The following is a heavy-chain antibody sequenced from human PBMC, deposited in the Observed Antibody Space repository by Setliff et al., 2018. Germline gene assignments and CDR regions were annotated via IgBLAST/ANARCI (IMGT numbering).Heavy chain of an antibody. D-gene: IGHD3-22*01. CDR3: AREWNYYDSSGYGYAFDI. J-gene: IGHJ3*02. CDR2: IYYSGST. V-gene: IGHV4-59*01. CDR1: GGSISSYY. Sequence: PSETVSLTCTVSGGSISSYYWSWIRQPPGKGLEWIGYIYYSGSTNYNPSLESRVTISVDTSKNQFSLKLSSVTAADTAVYYCAREWNYYDSSGYGYAFDIWGQGTMVTVSS.